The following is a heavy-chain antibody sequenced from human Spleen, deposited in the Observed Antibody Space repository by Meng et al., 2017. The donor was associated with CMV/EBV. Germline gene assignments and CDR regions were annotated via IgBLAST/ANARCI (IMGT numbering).Heavy chain of an antibody. CDR1: GFTFSSYS. CDR2: ISSSSSYI. CDR3: ARDLTGTTDFDY. Sequence: LSLTCAASGFTFSSYSMNWVRQAPGKGLEWVSSISSSSSYIYYADSVKGRFTISRDNAKNSLYLQMNSLRAEDTAVYYCARDLTGTTDFDYWGQGTLVTVSS. D-gene: IGHD1-7*01. J-gene: IGHJ4*02. V-gene: IGHV3-21*01.